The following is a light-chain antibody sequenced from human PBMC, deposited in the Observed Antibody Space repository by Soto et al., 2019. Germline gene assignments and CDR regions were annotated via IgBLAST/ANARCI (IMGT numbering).Light chain of an antibody. CDR1: QDINKN. Sequence: IQLPQSPSCLYVSVGDRVTITCQASQDINKNLIWYQQKPGKAPKLLIYDASDLETGVPSRFSGSGSGTGFTFTISSLQPEDFATYYCQQYESPPLTFGQGTRLEI. J-gene: IGKJ5*01. CDR3: QQYESPPLT. V-gene: IGKV1-33*01. CDR2: DAS.